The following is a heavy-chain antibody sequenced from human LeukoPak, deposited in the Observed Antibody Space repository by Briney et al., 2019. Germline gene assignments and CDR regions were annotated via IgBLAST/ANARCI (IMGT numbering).Heavy chain of an antibody. J-gene: IGHJ5*02. CDR1: GGSFSGYY. CDR3: ARGPLIVVVVAASKGWFDP. Sequence: SETLSLTCAVYGGSFSGYYWSWIRQPPGKGLEWIGEINHSGSTNYNPSLKSRVTISVDTSKNQFSLKLSSVTAADTAVYYCARGPLIVVVVAASKGWFDPWGQGTLVTVSS. D-gene: IGHD2-15*01. CDR2: INHSGST. V-gene: IGHV4-34*01.